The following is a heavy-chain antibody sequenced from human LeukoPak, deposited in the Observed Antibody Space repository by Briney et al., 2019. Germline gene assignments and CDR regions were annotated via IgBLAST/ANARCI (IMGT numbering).Heavy chain of an antibody. V-gene: IGHV3-30-3*01. Sequence: GRSLRLSCAASGFTFSSYAMHWVRQAPGKGLEWVAVISYDGSNKYYADSVKGRFTISRGNSKNTLYLQMNSLRAEDTAVYYCASLPYSGYDVAFDIWGQGTMVTVSS. D-gene: IGHD5-12*01. CDR1: GFTFSSYA. CDR3: ASLPYSGYDVAFDI. CDR2: ISYDGSNK. J-gene: IGHJ3*02.